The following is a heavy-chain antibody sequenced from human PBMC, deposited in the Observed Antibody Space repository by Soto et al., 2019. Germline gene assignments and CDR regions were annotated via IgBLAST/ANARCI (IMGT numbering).Heavy chain of an antibody. V-gene: IGHV4-4*07. CDR2: INTDGLS. D-gene: IGHD2-15*01. CDR1: GVSITSYY. Sequence: QVQLEELGPGLVRPSETLSLTCSVSGVSITSYYWSWIRQSAGGGLEWMGRINTDGLSTYSPSFKSRLTTSLDTSKNQVSLRLISVTAADTAVYFCARVPVAVAAIEDYYGLDVWGQGTTVTVSS. J-gene: IGHJ6*02. CDR3: ARVPVAVAAIEDYYGLDV.